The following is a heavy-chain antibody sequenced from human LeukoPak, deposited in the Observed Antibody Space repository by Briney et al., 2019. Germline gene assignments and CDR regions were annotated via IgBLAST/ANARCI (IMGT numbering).Heavy chain of an antibody. CDR2: IKKDGSET. Sequence: GGSLRLSCAAYGFTFSSSWMSWVRQAPGKGLEWVANIKKDGSETYYVDSVKGRFTISRDNAKNSLYLQMNSLRAEDTAIYYCARGRYSSTTYYFDSWGQGTLVTVSS. CDR3: ARGRYSSTTYYFDS. CDR1: GFTFSSSW. J-gene: IGHJ4*02. V-gene: IGHV3-7*03. D-gene: IGHD6-13*01.